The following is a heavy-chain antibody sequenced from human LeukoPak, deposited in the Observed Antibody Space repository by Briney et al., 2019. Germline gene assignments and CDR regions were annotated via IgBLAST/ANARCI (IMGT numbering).Heavy chain of an antibody. J-gene: IGHJ6*02. CDR1: GGSISSGGYY. D-gene: IGHD2-2*01. Sequence: SETLSLTCTVSGGSISSGGYYWSWIRQHPGKGLEWIGYIYYSGSTYYNPSLKSRVTISVDTSKNQFSLKLSSVTAADTAVYYCARALSSLNCSSTSCYLHYHGMDVWGQGTTVTVSS. CDR3: ARALSSLNCSSTSCYLHYHGMDV. V-gene: IGHV4-31*03. CDR2: IYYSGST.